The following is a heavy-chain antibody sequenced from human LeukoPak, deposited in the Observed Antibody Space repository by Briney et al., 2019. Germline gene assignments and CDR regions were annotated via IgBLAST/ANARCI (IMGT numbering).Heavy chain of an antibody. V-gene: IGHV1-69*13. CDR3: ARAGDGDLGYCSSTSCYAHAFDI. D-gene: IGHD2-2*01. J-gene: IGHJ3*02. Sequence: SVKVSCKASGGTFSSYAISWVRQAPGQGLEWMGGIIPIFGTANYAQKFQGRVTITADESTGTAYMELSSLRSEDTAVYYCARAGDGDLGYCSSTSCYAHAFDIWGQGTMVTVSS. CDR1: GGTFSSYA. CDR2: IIPIFGTA.